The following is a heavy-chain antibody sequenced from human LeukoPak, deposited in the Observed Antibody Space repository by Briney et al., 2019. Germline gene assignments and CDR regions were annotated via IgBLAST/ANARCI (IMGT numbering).Heavy chain of an antibody. CDR2: ISYDGCKK. CDR1: GFTFGSYA. V-gene: IGHV3-30*01. CDR3: SRGDIFDY. J-gene: IGHJ4*02. Sequence: GWSLRLSCPASGFTFGSYAMHWVRQAPGKGLEGVAVISYDGCKKYFADSVKGRFTISRDNSKKTLYLQINSLTGGDTDVFYFSRGDIFDYWGQETLVTVSS.